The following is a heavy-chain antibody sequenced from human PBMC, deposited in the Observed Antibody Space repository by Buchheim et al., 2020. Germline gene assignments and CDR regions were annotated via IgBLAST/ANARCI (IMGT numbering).Heavy chain of an antibody. J-gene: IGHJ6*02. Sequence: QVQLQESGPGLVKPSQTLSLTCTVSGGSISSGDYYWSWIRQPPGKGLEWIGYIYYSGSTYYNPSLKSRVTISVDTSKNQFSLKLSSVTAADTAVYYCARDSSHTGSEQQLAQLYYYYYGMDVWGQGTT. CDR2: IYYSGST. V-gene: IGHV4-30-4*01. D-gene: IGHD6-13*01. CDR1: GGSISSGDYY. CDR3: ARDSSHTGSEQQLAQLYYYYYGMDV.